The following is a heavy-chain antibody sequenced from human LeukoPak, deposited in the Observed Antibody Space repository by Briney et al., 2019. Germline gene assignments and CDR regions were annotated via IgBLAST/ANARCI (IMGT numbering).Heavy chain of an antibody. D-gene: IGHD1-26*01. CDR3: TTGYKSGSYHY. Sequence: GGSLRLSCAASGITFSNAWMNWVRQAPGKGLEWVGRIKSKTDDGTTDYAASVKGRFTISRDDSKNTLYLQMNSLKTEDTAAYYCTTGYKSGSYHYWGQGTLVTVSS. V-gene: IGHV3-15*01. J-gene: IGHJ4*02. CDR2: IKSKTDDGTT. CDR1: GITFSNAW.